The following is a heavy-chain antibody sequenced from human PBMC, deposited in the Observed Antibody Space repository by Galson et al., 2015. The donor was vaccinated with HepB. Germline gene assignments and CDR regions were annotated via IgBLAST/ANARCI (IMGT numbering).Heavy chain of an antibody. Sequence: SVKVSCKASGYTFTNYPMHWVRQAPGQSLEWMGWINPTSGGTKNAQKFQGRVTMTRDTSINTAYMELSSLTSDDTAMYYCARGPVGPGSLAVAATGGDYWGQGTLVTVSS. CDR2: INPTSGGT. J-gene: IGHJ4*02. V-gene: IGHV1-2*02. CDR1: GYTFTNYP. D-gene: IGHD6-19*01. CDR3: ARGPVGPGSLAVAATGGDY.